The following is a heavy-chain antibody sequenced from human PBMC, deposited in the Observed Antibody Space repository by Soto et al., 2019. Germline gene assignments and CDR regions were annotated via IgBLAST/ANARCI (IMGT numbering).Heavy chain of an antibody. CDR2: IYYSGST. CDR3: ARPLTPAPSFDY. Sequence: PSETLSLTCTVSGGAISSSSYYWGWIRQPPGKGLEWIGSIYYSGSTYYNPSLKSRVTISVDTSKNQFSLKLSSVTAADTAVYYCARPLTPAPSFDYWGQGTLVTVSS. V-gene: IGHV4-39*01. D-gene: IGHD4-17*01. CDR1: GGAISSSSYY. J-gene: IGHJ4*02.